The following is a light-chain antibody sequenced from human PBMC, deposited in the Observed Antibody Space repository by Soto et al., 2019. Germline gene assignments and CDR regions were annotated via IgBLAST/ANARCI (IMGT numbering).Light chain of an antibody. CDR1: TSDVGGFNF. V-gene: IGLV2-11*01. J-gene: IGLJ1*01. CDR2: DVN. Sequence: QSVLTQPHSVSGSPGQSVTISCTGTTSDVGGFNFVSWHQQHPGNAPKLVIYDVNQRPSGVPDRFSGSESGNTASLTISGLQADDEADYYCCSYAGAYTYVFGTGTKVTVL. CDR3: CSYAGAYTYV.